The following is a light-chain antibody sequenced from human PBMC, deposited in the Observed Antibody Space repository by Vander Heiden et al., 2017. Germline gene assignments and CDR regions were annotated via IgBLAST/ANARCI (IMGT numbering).Light chain of an antibody. J-gene: IGLJ2*01. CDR2: SDT. Sequence: SSDLTPPPSVSVSPGQTAKITCSGDGFVRQYAYWYQQKPRQATVLLIYSDTKRPSGSPDRFSGSISGTIVTLTISDVQAEAEADYYCQSAASSGTYSVVFGGGTQLTVL. V-gene: IGLV3-25*03. CDR1: GFVRQY. CDR3: QSAASSGTYSVV.